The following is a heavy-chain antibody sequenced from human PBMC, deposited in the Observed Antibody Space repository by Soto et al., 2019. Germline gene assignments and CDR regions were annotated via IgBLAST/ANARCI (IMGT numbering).Heavy chain of an antibody. Sequence: QVQLVQSGAEVKEPGASVKVSCKASGYTFTSHTIHWARQAPGQGLEWMGWIIVSHGRPRIAPQFQGRVTFTTDTSATTAYMELNGLTSEDTAVYFCAREPEDGVPGDFWGQGTLVVVSS. CDR1: GYTFTSHT. D-gene: IGHD2-8*01. V-gene: IGHV1-3*01. CDR2: IIVSHGRP. CDR3: AREPEDGVPGDF. J-gene: IGHJ4*02.